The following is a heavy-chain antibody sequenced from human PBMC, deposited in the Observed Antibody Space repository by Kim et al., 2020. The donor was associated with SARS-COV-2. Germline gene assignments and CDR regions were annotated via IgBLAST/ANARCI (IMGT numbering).Heavy chain of an antibody. J-gene: IGHJ6*01. CDR2: ISYDGSNK. CDR3: AKDGNCSCTSCYESYYYG. D-gene: IGHD2-2*01. Sequence: GGSLRLSCAASGFTFSSYGMHWVRQAPGKGLEWVAVISYDGSNKYYADSVKGRFTISRDNSKNTLYLQMNSLRAEDTAVYYCAKDGNCSCTSCYESYYYG. CDR1: GFTFSSYG. V-gene: IGHV3-30*18.